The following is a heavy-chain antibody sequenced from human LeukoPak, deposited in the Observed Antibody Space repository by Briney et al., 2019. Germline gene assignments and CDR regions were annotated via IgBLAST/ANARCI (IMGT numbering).Heavy chain of an antibody. J-gene: IGHJ3*02. Sequence: SETLSLTCSVSGTSITPYSWSWIRQPPGRGLEWIGYFYTSGNTHQNPSLKSRVTMSIDPSKNQFSLRLSSMTAADTAVYYCARHRAEMATITDDTFDMWGQGTMVTVSS. CDR1: GTSITPYS. CDR2: FYTSGNT. V-gene: IGHV4-4*09. CDR3: ARHRAEMATITDDTFDM. D-gene: IGHD5-24*01.